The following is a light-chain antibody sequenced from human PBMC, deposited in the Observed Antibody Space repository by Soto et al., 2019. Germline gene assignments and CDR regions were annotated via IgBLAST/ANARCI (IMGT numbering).Light chain of an antibody. CDR2: GAS. CDR1: QSVTNS. Sequence: EIVLAQSPGTLSLSPGERATLSCRASQSVTNSFLAWYQQKPGQAPRLLIYGASTRATGIPARFSGSGSETDFTLTISSLQSEDFAVYYCQQYNNWPITFGQGTRLEIK. J-gene: IGKJ5*01. V-gene: IGKV3-15*01. CDR3: QQYNNWPIT.